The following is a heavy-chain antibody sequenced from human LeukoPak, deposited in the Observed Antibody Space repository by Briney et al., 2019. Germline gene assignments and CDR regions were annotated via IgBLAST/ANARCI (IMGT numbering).Heavy chain of an antibody. CDR2: IKTDGGST. V-gene: IGHV3-74*01. CDR3: AREPIYYYYMDV. J-gene: IGHJ6*03. CDR1: GFSFSSYW. Sequence: GGSLRLSRAASGFSFSSYWMHWVRQAPGKGLVWVSRIKTDGGSTSYADSVKGRFTISRDNAKNTLYLQMNSLRAEDTAVYYCAREPIYYYYMDVWGKGTTVTVSS.